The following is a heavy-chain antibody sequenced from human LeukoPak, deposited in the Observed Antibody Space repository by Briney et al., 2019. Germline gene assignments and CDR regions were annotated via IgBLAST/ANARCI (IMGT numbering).Heavy chain of an antibody. V-gene: IGHV3-30*04. CDR3: AKDPGSGCFDY. CDR1: GFTFSSYA. J-gene: IGHJ4*02. D-gene: IGHD3-10*01. Sequence: GRSLRLSCAASGFTFSSYAMHWVRQAPGKGLEWVAVISYDGSNKYYADSVKGRFTISRDNSKNTLYLQMNSLRAEDTAVYYCAKDPGSGCFDYWGQGTLVTVSS. CDR2: ISYDGSNK.